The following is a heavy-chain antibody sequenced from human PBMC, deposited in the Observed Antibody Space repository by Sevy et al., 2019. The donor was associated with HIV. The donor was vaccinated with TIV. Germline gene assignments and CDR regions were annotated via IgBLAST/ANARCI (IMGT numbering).Heavy chain of an antibody. CDR2: IKSKTDGGTT. Sequence: GGSLRLSCAASGFTFSNAWMSWVRQAPGKGLEWVRRIKSKTDGGTTDYAAPVKGRFTISRDDSKNTLYLQMNSLKTEDTAVYYCTSYDFWSGYAFDPWGQGTLVTVSS. D-gene: IGHD3-3*01. J-gene: IGHJ5*02. V-gene: IGHV3-15*01. CDR3: TSYDFWSGYAFDP. CDR1: GFTFSNAW.